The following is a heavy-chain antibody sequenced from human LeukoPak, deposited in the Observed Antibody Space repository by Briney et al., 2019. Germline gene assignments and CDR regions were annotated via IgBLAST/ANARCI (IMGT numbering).Heavy chain of an antibody. CDR2: IYYRGST. V-gene: IGHV4-39*01. D-gene: IGHD4-17*01. Sequence: PGGSLRLSCAASGFTFSSYWMHWVRQPPGKGLEWIGSIYYRGSTYYNPSLKSRVAISVDTSKKQVSLKLSSVTAADTAMYYCARLYSGVRPPDFWGQGTLVTVSS. CDR3: ARLYSGVRPPDF. J-gene: IGHJ4*02. CDR1: GFTFSSYW.